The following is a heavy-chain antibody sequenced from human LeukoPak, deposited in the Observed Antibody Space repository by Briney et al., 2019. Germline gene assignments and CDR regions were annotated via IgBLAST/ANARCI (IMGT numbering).Heavy chain of an antibody. Sequence: PSETLSLTCAVSGGSIRSSRCYWGWIRQPPGKGLEWIGSIDYSGTTYYNPSLQSRVTMSVDTTKNQFSLKVSSVTAADTAVYYCARYSSSYFDSWGQGTLVTVSS. V-gene: IGHV4-39*01. D-gene: IGHD6-6*01. J-gene: IGHJ4*02. CDR1: GGSIRSSRCY. CDR3: ARYSSSYFDS. CDR2: IDYSGTT.